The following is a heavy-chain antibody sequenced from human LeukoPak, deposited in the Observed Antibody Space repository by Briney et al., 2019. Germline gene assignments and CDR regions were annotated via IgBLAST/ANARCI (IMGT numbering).Heavy chain of an antibody. CDR2: IYYSGST. D-gene: IGHD2-21*01. CDR3: ARELLRGDAFDI. Sequence: SETLSLTCTVSGGSISRDYWSWIRQPPGKGLEWIGYIYYSGSTNYNPSLKSRVTISVDTSKNQFSLKLSSVTAADTAVYYCARELLRGDAFDIWGQGTMVTVSS. J-gene: IGHJ3*02. CDR1: GGSISRDY. V-gene: IGHV4-59*01.